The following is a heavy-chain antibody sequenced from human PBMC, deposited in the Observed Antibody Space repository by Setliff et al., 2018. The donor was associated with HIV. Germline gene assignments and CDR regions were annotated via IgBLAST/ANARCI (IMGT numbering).Heavy chain of an antibody. CDR3: AITTVGVTTEMY. CDR2: LNHYGHL. V-gene: IGHV4-34*08. Sequence: PGGSLRLSCAASGFTFSNTWMNWIRQSPERGLEWIVELNHYGHLNYNPSLQNRVTVSVDTSKPQFSLKMSSVTAADTAVYYCAITTVGVTTEMYWGQGTLVTVSS. D-gene: IGHD2-21*02. J-gene: IGHJ4*02. CDR1: GFTFSNTW.